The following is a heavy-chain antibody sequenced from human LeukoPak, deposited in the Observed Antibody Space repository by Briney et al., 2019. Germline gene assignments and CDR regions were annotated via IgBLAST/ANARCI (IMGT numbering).Heavy chain of an antibody. CDR3: ASGFSLVTVPDY. Sequence: GRSLRLSCAASGFTFSSYAMHWVRQAPGKGLEWVAVISYDGSNKYYADSVKGRFTISRDNSKTTLYLQMNSLRAEDTAVYYCASGFSLVTVPDYWGQGTLVTVSS. V-gene: IGHV3-30-3*01. CDR2: ISYDGSNK. D-gene: IGHD2-21*02. CDR1: GFTFSSYA. J-gene: IGHJ4*02.